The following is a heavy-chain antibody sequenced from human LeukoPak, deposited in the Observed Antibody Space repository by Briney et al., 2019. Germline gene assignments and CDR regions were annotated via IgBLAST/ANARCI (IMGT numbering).Heavy chain of an antibody. J-gene: IGHJ3*01. CDR1: GFTFSNYG. D-gene: IGHD6-19*01. CDR2: IWYDGSYK. V-gene: IGHV3-33*01. Sequence: GGSLGLSCAASGFTFSNYGMHWVRQAPGKGLEWVAVIWYDGSYKYHADSVKGRFTISRDNSMNTLYLQMDSLRAEDTAVYYCARDYGWPSGAFDFWGQGTMVTVSS. CDR3: ARDYGWPSGAFDF.